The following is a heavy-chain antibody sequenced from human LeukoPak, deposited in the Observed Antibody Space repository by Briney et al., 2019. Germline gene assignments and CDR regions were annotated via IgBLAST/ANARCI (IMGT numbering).Heavy chain of an antibody. Sequence: PSETLSLTCTVSGGSISSYYWSWIRQPPGKGLEWIGYIYYSGSTNYNPSLKSRVTISVDTSKNQFSLKLSSVTAADTAVYYCARDSNVNLGYWGQGTLVTVSS. CDR1: GGSISSYY. CDR3: ARDSNVNLGY. CDR2: IYYSGST. J-gene: IGHJ4*02. D-gene: IGHD2-8*01. V-gene: IGHV4-59*01.